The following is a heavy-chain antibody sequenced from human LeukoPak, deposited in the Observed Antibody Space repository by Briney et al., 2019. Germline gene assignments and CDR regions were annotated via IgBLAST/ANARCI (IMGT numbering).Heavy chain of an antibody. V-gene: IGHV4-39*01. Sequence: PGGSLRLSCAASGFTFSDYYMSWMRQPPGKGLEWIGSIYYSGSTYYNPSLKSRVTISVDTSKNQFSLKLSSVTAADTAVYYCARHGIAAAGTWFDPWGQGTLVTVSS. D-gene: IGHD6-13*01. J-gene: IGHJ5*02. CDR2: IYYSGST. CDR1: GFTFSDYY. CDR3: ARHGIAAAGTWFDP.